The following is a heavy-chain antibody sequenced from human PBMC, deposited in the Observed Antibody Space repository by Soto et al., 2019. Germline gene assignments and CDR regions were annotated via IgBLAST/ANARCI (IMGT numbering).Heavy chain of an antibody. Sequence: PSQTLSLTCAISGDSVSSNSAAWNWIRQSPSRGLEWLGRTYYRSKWYNDYAVSVKSRITINPDTSKNQFSLQLNSVTPEDTAVYFYARDLVTDLMYYYDSSGYFDYWGQGTLVTVSS. CDR2: TYYRSKWYN. V-gene: IGHV6-1*01. D-gene: IGHD3-22*01. J-gene: IGHJ4*02. CDR3: ARDLVTDLMYYYDSSGYFDY. CDR1: GDSVSSNSAA.